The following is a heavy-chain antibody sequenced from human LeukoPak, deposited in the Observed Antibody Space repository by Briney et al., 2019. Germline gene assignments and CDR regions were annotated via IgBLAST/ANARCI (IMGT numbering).Heavy chain of an antibody. CDR1: GFTFSSYS. CDR3: ARGCPSFDC. D-gene: IGHD2-15*01. Sequence: GGSLRLSCAASGFTFSSYSMNWVRQAPGKGLEWVSSISSSSSYTYYADSVKGRFTVSRDNAKNSLYLQMNSLRAEDTAVYYCARGCPSFDCWGQGTLVTVSS. J-gene: IGHJ4*02. V-gene: IGHV3-21*04. CDR2: ISSSSSYT.